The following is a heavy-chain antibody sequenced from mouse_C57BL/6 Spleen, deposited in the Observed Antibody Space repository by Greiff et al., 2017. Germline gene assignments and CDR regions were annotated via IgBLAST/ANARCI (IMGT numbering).Heavy chain of an antibody. Sequence: VKLMESGAELVKPGASVKISCKASGYAFSSYWMNWVKQRPGKGLEWIGQIYPGDGDTNYNGKFKGKATLTADKSSSTAYMQLSSLTSEDSAVYFCARRGGRVFDYWGQGTTLTVSS. CDR1: GYAFSSYW. J-gene: IGHJ2*01. CDR3: ARRGGRVFDY. CDR2: IYPGDGDT. V-gene: IGHV1-80*01.